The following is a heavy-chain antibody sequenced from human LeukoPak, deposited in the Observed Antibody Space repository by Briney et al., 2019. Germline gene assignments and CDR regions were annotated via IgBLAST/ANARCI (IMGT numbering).Heavy chain of an antibody. CDR1: GGSISSSSYY. Sequence: SETLSLTCTVSGGSISSSSYYWGWIRQPPGKGLEWIGSIYYSGSTYYNPSLKSRVTISVDTSKNQFSLKLSSVTAADTAVYYCARAGDVDTAMVLADDYWGQGTLVTVSS. D-gene: IGHD5-18*01. J-gene: IGHJ4*02. V-gene: IGHV4-39*07. CDR2: IYYSGST. CDR3: ARAGDVDTAMVLADDY.